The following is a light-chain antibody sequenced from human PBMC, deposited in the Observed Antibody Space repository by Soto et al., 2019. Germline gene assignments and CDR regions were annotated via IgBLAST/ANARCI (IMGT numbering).Light chain of an antibody. V-gene: IGKV3D-20*01. CDR1: QSVSSN. Sequence: EIVLTQSPATLSVFPGESASLSALASQSVSSNLAWYQQKPGQAPRLLIYDASNRAPGIPARFSGSGSGTDFTLTISRLGPEDFAVYYCHQSGSSPRTFGQGTKVDI. J-gene: IGKJ1*01. CDR2: DAS. CDR3: HQSGSSPRT.